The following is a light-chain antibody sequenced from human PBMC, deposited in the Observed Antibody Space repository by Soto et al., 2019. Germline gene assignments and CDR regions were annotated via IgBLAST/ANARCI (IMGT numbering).Light chain of an antibody. CDR2: DAS. CDR3: QHRIDGPPD. Sequence: IVLTQSPDTLSLSPGERATLSCRASKRVSSYVAWFQPKPGQAPRLIIYDASNSATGIPARFSGSGSGTDFTLTINRFAPEDFAVYYCQHRIDGPPDFGPGTKVDRK. CDR1: KRVSSY. V-gene: IGKV3-11*01. J-gene: IGKJ3*01.